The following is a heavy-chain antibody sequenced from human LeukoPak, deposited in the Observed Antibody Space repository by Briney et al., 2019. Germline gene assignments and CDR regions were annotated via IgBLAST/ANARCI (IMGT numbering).Heavy chain of an antibody. V-gene: IGHV1-69*05. CDR2: IIPIFGTA. D-gene: IGHD7-27*01. CDR3: ASWGSLSSYARCYYYYMDV. CDR1: GGTFSSYA. Sequence: SSVKVSCKASGGTFSSYAISWVRQAPGQGLEWMGRIIPIFGTANYAQKFQGRVTITTDESTSTAYMELSSLRSEDTAVYYCASWGSLSSYARCYYYYMDVWGKGATLTVSS. J-gene: IGHJ6*03.